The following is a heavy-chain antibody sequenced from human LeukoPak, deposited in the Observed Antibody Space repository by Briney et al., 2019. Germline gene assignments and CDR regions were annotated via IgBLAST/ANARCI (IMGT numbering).Heavy chain of an antibody. V-gene: IGHV4-59*08. J-gene: IGHJ4*02. D-gene: IGHD2-15*01. Sequence: PSETLCLSCTVSGGSINSYYWSWIRQPPGKGLEWIGYISYSGSTNYNPSLKSRVTISVDTSKNQFSLKLSSVTAAETAVYYVASLKIGGVAATYYFDYWGQGRLVTVSS. CDR3: ASLKIGGVAATYYFDY. CDR1: GGSINSYY. CDR2: ISYSGST.